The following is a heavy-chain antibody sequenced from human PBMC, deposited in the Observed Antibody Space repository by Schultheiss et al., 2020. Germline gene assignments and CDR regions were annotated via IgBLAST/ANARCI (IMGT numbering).Heavy chain of an antibody. D-gene: IGHD6-13*01. V-gene: IGHV4-4*07. Sequence: SQTLSLTCTVSGGSISSYYWSWIRQPAGKGLEWIGRIYTSGSTNYNPSLKSRVTISVDTSKNQFSLKLSSVTAADTAVYYCAREGAAAGHFDYWGQGTLVTVSS. CDR2: IYTSGST. CDR3: AREGAAAGHFDY. CDR1: GGSISSYY. J-gene: IGHJ4*02.